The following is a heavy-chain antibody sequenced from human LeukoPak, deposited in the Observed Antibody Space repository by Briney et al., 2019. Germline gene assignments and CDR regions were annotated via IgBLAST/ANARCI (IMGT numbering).Heavy chain of an antibody. V-gene: IGHV4-59*08. J-gene: IGHJ2*01. CDR3: ARHEAYYDILTGYLRV. Sequence: PSETLSLTCTVSGGSISSYYWSWIRQPSGKGLEWIGYIYYSGSTNYNPSLKSRVTISVDTSKSQFSLKLSSVTAADTAVYYCARHEAYYDILTGYLRVWGRGTLVTVSS. D-gene: IGHD3-9*01. CDR1: GGSISSYY. CDR2: IYYSGST.